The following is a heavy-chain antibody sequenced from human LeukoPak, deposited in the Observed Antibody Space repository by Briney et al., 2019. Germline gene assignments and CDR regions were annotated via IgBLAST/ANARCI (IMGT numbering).Heavy chain of an antibody. D-gene: IGHD6-13*01. J-gene: IGHJ4*02. Sequence: PSETLSLTGTGSGGSISSYYWSWIRQPPGKGLEWIGYIYYSGTTNYNPSLKSRVTISVDTSKNQFSLKLSSVTAADTAVYYCARGVYIAAAQYAYWGQGTLVTVSS. CDR1: GGSISSYY. CDR3: ARGVYIAAAQYAY. CDR2: IYYSGTT. V-gene: IGHV4-59*01.